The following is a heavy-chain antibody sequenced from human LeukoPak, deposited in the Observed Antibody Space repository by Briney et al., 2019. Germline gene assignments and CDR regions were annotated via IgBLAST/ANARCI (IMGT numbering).Heavy chain of an antibody. J-gene: IGHJ4*02. D-gene: IGHD3-10*01. Sequence: PSETLSLTCTVSGGSISSHYWSWIRQPPGKGLEWIGYIYYSGSTNYNPSLKSRVTISVDTSKNQFSLKLSSVTAADTAVYYCARDLRGSGDYWGQGTLVTVSS. CDR3: ARDLRGSGDY. CDR2: IYYSGST. V-gene: IGHV4-59*11. CDR1: GGSISSHY.